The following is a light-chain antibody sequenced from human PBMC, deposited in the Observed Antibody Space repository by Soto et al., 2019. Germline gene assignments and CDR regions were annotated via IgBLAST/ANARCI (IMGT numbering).Light chain of an antibody. V-gene: IGKV3-20*01. CDR3: QQYGRSWWT. CDR2: GAS. Sequence: EIVLTQSPGTLSLSPGERATLSCRTSQSVSSSYLAWYQQKPGQAPRLLIYGASSRATGIPDRFSGSGSGTVFTLTISRLEPEDFAVYYCQQYGRSWWTFGQGTKVEIK. J-gene: IGKJ1*01. CDR1: QSVSSSY.